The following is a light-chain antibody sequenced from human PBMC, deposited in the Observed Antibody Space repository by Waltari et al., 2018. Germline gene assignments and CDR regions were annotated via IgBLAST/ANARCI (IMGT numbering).Light chain of an antibody. CDR1: QVISDR. Sequence: DIQMTQSPSTLSASVGDRVPITCRASQVISDRLAWFQQKPGKAPKLLIYKASSLESGVPSKFSGSGSGTEFTLTIGSLQPDDFATYHCQQYYLSPWTFGQGTRVEIK. J-gene: IGKJ1*01. V-gene: IGKV1-5*03. CDR3: QQYYLSPWT. CDR2: KAS.